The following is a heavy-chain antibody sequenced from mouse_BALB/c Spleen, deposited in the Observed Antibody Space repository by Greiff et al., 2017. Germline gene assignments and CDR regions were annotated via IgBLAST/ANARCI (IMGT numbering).Heavy chain of an antibody. V-gene: IGHV5-4*02. CDR1: GFTFSDYY. Sequence: EVKLVESGGGLVKPGGSLKLSCAASGFTFSDYYMYWVRQTPEKRLEWVATISDGGSYTYYPDSVKGRFTISRDNAKNNLYLQMSSLKSEDTAMYYCARDRGYRYMDYWGQGTSVTVSS. CDR2: ISDGGSYT. CDR3: ARDRGYRYMDY. D-gene: IGHD2-14*01. J-gene: IGHJ4*01.